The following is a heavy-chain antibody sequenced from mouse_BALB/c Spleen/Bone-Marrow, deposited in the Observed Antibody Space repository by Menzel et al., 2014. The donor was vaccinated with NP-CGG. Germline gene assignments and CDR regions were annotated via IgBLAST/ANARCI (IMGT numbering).Heavy chain of an antibody. Sequence: VKLVESGPGLVAPSPSLSITCTVSGFSLSRYNVHWVRQPPGKGLEWLGMIWNGGSTDYNSALKSRLSISKDNPKSQVVLKMNSLQTDDTAMYYCSRNYFGMPYYFDYWGQGTTRTVSS. J-gene: IGHJ2*01. V-gene: IGHV2-6-4*01. CDR3: SRNYFGMPYYFDY. D-gene: IGHD1-1*01. CDR2: IWNGGST. CDR1: GFSLSRYN.